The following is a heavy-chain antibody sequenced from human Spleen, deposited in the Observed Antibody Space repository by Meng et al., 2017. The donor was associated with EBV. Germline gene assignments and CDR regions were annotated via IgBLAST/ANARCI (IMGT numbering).Heavy chain of an antibody. CDR1: GYRFTSYG. D-gene: IGHD5-24*01. CDR3: ARDLEDGDFDY. V-gene: IGHV1-18*01. J-gene: IGHJ4*02. CDR2: ISAYNGNR. Sequence: QVQLWRSGAEVKRPGASVKISCQASGYRFTSYGISWVRQAPRQGLEWMGWISAYNGNRNYGQKLQGRVTMTTDTSTSTAYMELRSLRSDDTAVYYCARDLEDGDFDYWGQGTLVTVSS.